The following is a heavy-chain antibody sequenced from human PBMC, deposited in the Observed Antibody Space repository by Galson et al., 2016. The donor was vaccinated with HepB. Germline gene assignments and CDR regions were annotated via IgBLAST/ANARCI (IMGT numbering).Heavy chain of an antibody. D-gene: IGHD6-13*01. CDR3: ARESSIAAPGVLDY. Sequence: SLRLSCATSRFTFSDYAFHWVRQAPGKGLEWVAVIWYDGSNKYYADSVKGRFTISRDNSKNTLYLQMNSLRAEDTAVYYCARESSIAAPGVLDYWGQGTLVTVSS. CDR2: IWYDGSNK. J-gene: IGHJ4*02. CDR1: RFTFSDYA. V-gene: IGHV3-33*08.